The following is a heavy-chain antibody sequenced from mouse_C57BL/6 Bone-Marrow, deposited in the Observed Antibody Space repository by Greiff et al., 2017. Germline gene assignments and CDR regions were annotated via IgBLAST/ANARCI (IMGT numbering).Heavy chain of an antibody. J-gene: IGHJ3*01. V-gene: IGHV1-42*01. Sequence: VQLKESGPELVKPGASVKISCKASGYSFTGYYMNWVKQSPEKSLEWIGEINPSTGGTTYNQKFKAKATLTVDKSSSTAYMQLKSLTSEDSAVYYCAGGWAWFAYWGQGTLVTVSA. CDR2: INPSTGGT. CDR1: GYSFTGYY. CDR3: AGGWAWFAY.